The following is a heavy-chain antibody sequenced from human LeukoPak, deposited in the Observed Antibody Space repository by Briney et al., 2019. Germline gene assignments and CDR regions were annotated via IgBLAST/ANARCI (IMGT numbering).Heavy chain of an antibody. J-gene: IGHJ6*03. CDR3: ARGPSSRYQNAHYYYYMDV. D-gene: IGHD2-2*01. CDR1: GFTFSSYA. CDR2: ISSNGGST. Sequence: PGGSLRLSCAASGFTFSSYAMHWVRQAPGKGLEYVSAISSNGGSTYYANSVKDRFTISRDNSKNTLYLQMGSLRAEDMAVYYCARGPSSRYQNAHYYYYMDVWGKGTTVTVSS. V-gene: IGHV3-64*01.